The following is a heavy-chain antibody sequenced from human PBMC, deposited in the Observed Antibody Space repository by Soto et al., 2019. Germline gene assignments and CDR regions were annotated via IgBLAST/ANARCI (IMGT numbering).Heavy chain of an antibody. D-gene: IGHD3-3*01. CDR1: GFTFSSYA. CDR2: ISSNGGST. J-gene: IGHJ4*02. CDR3: ARAGYYDFWSGQLEPYYFDY. V-gene: IGHV3-64*01. Sequence: GGSLRLSCAASGFTFSSYAMHWVRQAPGKGLEYVSAISSNGGSTYYANSVKGRFTISRDNSKNTLYLQMGSLRAEDMAVYYCARAGYYDFWSGQLEPYYFDYWGQGTLVTVSS.